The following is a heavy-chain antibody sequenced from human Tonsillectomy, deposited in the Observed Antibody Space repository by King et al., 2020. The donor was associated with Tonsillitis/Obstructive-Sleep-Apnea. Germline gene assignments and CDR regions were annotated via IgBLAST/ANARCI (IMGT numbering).Heavy chain of an antibody. J-gene: IGHJ4*02. CDR3: AREDGGNSGFDH. CDR1: GFTFSSYE. D-gene: IGHD4-23*01. Sequence: VQLVESGGGLVQPGGSLRLSCAASGFTFSSYEMNWVRQAPGKGLEWVSYISSSDSTIYYADSVKGRFTISRDNAKNSLYLQMNSLRAEDTAIYYCAREDGGNSGFDHWGQGTLVTVSS. V-gene: IGHV3-48*03. CDR2: ISSSDSTI.